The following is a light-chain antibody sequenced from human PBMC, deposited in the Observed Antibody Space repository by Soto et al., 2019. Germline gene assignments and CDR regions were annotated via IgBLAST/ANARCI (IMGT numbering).Light chain of an antibody. CDR3: SSYTSATTYV. V-gene: IGLV2-14*01. Sequence: QSALTQPASVSGSPGQSVTISCTGTSXDVGAYNYDSWYQQYPGEAPKVIIYDVSHRPAGVSNRFSGSKSGNTASLTISGLQTQDEADYYCSSYTSATTYVFGTGTKVTVL. CDR1: SXDVGAYNY. J-gene: IGLJ1*01. CDR2: DVS.